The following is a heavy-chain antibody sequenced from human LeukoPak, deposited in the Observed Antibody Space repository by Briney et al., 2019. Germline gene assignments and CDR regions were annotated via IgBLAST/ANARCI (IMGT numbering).Heavy chain of an antibody. Sequence: GGSLRLSCAASGFTFDDTYMSWVRQAPGKGLEWVSVVYSGGRTFYADSVKGRFIISRDNSKNTVYLQMNSLRTDDTAVYYCARQAAAGLDYWGQGTLVTVSS. CDR1: GFTFDDTY. D-gene: IGHD6-13*01. V-gene: IGHV3-66*02. J-gene: IGHJ4*02. CDR2: VYSGGRT. CDR3: ARQAAAGLDY.